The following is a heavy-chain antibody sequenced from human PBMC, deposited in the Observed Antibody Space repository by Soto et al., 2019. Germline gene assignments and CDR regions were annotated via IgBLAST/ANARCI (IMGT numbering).Heavy chain of an antibody. V-gene: IGHV3-23*01. CDR1: GFTFSSYA. Sequence: GGSLRLSCAASGFTFSSYAMSWVRQAPGKGLEWVSAISGSGGSTYYADSVKGRFTISRDNSKNTLYLQMNSLRAEDTAVYYCAKQKRIAVAGTDLRPYYLDYWGQGTPVTVSS. J-gene: IGHJ4*02. CDR3: AKQKRIAVAGTDLRPYYLDY. CDR2: ISGSGGST. D-gene: IGHD6-19*01.